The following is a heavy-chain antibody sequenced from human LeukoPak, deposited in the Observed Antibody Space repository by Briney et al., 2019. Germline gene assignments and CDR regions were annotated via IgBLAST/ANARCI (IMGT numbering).Heavy chain of an antibody. V-gene: IGHV1-69*13. J-gene: IGHJ4*02. CDR2: IIPIFGTA. D-gene: IGHD6-13*01. CDR1: GGTFSSYA. CDR3: ARRIAAAGTEDFDY. Sequence: SVKVSCKASGGTFSSYAISWARQAPGQGLEWMGGIIPIFGTANYAQKFQGRVTITADESTSTAYMELSSLRSEDTAVYYCARRIAAAGTEDFDYWGQGTLVTVSS.